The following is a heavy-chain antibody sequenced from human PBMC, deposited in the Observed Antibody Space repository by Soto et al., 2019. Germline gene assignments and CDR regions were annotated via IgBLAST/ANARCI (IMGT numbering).Heavy chain of an antibody. CDR2: ILPVFGTA. CDR1: GGSFSSSA. J-gene: IGHJ4*02. V-gene: IGHV1-69*01. CDR3: ASPGQVYYDSSGYYY. D-gene: IGHD3-22*01. Sequence: QVQLVQSGAEVKKPASSVKVSCKASGGSFSSSAISWVRQAPGQGLQWMGGILPVFGTANYAQKFEGRVTITADESTSTVYMELRSLRSEYTAVYYCASPGQVYYDSSGYYYWGQGTLVTVSS.